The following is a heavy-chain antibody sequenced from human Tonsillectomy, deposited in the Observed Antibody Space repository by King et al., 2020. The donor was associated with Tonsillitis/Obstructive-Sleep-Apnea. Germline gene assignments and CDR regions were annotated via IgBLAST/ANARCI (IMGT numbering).Heavy chain of an antibody. J-gene: IGHJ6*03. Sequence: TLKESGPVLVKPTETLTLTCTVSGFSLSNARMGVSWIRQPPGKALERLAHIFSNDEKSYSTSLKSRLTISKDTSKSQVVLTMTNVDPVDTATYYCARIGYDYIWGSYRYTDYYYYMDVWGKGTTVTVSS. CDR3: ARIGYDYIWGSYRYTDYYYYMDV. CDR1: GFSLSNARMG. CDR2: IFSNDEK. D-gene: IGHD3-16*02. V-gene: IGHV2-26*01.